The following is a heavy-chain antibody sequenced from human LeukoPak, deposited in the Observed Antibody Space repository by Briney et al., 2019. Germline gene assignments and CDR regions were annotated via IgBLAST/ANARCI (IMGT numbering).Heavy chain of an antibody. Sequence: ASVKVSCKASGYTFTSYGISWVRQAPGQGLEWMGWISAYNGNTNYAQKLQGRVTMTTDTSTSTAYMELRSLRSDVTAVYYCARSPKGSSGWYSGYFQHWGQGTLVTVSS. CDR2: ISAYNGNT. CDR3: ARSPKGSSGWYSGYFQH. J-gene: IGHJ1*01. CDR1: GYTFTSYG. D-gene: IGHD6-19*01. V-gene: IGHV1-18*01.